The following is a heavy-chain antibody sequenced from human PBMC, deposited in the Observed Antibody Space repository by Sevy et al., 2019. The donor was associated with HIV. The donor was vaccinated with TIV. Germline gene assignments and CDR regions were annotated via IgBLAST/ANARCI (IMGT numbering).Heavy chain of an antibody. Sequence: ASLKVSCKASGYTFTSYGISWVRQAPGQGLEWMGWISAYNGNTNYAQKLQGRVTMTTDTSTSTAYMELRSLRSDDTAVYYCAREGIAAAGTYYFDYWGQGTLVTVSS. CDR3: AREGIAAAGTYYFDY. D-gene: IGHD6-13*01. CDR2: ISAYNGNT. V-gene: IGHV1-18*01. CDR1: GYTFTSYG. J-gene: IGHJ4*02.